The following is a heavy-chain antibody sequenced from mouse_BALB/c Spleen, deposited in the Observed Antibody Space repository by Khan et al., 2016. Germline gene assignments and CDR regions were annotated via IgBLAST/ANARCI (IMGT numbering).Heavy chain of an antibody. Sequence: EVELVESGPELVKPGASVKISCKASGYTFTDYNMHWVKQSHGKSLEWIGYIYPYNGDSGCNQKFKSKATLTVDNSSSTAYMELRSLTSEDSAVYYCARSGGWLFDYWGQGTTLTGSS. D-gene: IGHD2-3*01. V-gene: IGHV1S29*02. J-gene: IGHJ2*01. CDR1: GYTFTDYN. CDR3: ARSGGWLFDY. CDR2: IYPYNGDS.